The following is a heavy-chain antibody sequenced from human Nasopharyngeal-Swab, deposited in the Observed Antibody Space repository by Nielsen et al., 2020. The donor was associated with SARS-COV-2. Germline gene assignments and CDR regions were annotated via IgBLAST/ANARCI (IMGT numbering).Heavy chain of an antibody. D-gene: IGHD4-17*01. CDR3: ASGVSPVTTRYMDV. CDR1: GGSISSGGYS. CDR2: IYHSGST. V-gene: IGHV4-30-2*01. Sequence: SETLSLTCAVSGGSISSGGYSWSWIRQPPGKGLEWIGYIYHSGSTYYNPSLKSRVTISVDRSKNQFSPKLSSVTAADTAVYYCASGVSPVTTRYMDVWGKGTTVTVSS. J-gene: IGHJ6*03.